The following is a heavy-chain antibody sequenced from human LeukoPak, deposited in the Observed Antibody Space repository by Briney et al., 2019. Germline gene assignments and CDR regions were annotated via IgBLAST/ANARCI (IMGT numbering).Heavy chain of an antibody. J-gene: IGHJ4*02. V-gene: IGHV5-51*01. Sequence: GDSLQISCSGSGSTFTNYNIAWVRQMPGKGLEFMGIIYPGDSHVTYSPSFQGQVTISADKSVSTTYLQWSSLKASDTAIYYCARLDEGFYYDGGGFLYWGQGTLLAVSS. CDR3: ARLDEGFYYDGGGFLY. D-gene: IGHD3-22*01. CDR1: GSTFTNYN. CDR2: IYPGDSHV.